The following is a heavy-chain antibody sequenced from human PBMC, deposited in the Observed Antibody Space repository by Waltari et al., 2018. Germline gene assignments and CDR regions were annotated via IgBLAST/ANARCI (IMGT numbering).Heavy chain of an antibody. V-gene: IGHV3-48*04. CDR1: GFTFSTYS. Sequence: EVQLVESGGGLVQPGGSLRLSCAASGFTFSTYSMNWVRQAPGKGREWVSYISSSSSTIYYADSVKGRFTFSRDNAKNSLYLQMNSLRAEDMAVYYCARDNDYYFDYWGQGTLVTVSS. D-gene: IGHD2-21*02. CDR3: ARDNDYYFDY. J-gene: IGHJ4*02. CDR2: ISSSSSTI.